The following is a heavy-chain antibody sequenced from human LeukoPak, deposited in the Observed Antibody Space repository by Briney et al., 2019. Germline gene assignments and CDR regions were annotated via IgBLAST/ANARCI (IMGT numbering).Heavy chain of an antibody. CDR3: ARKDSGSYHNWFDP. CDR2: ISSSSSYI. D-gene: IGHD1-26*01. CDR1: GFTFSSYS. V-gene: IGHV3-21*01. Sequence: GGSLRLSCAASGFTFSSYSMNWVRQAPGKGLEWVSSISSSSSYIYYADSVKGRFTISRDNAKNSLYLQMNSLRAEDTAVYYCARKDSGSYHNWFDPWGQRTLVTVSS. J-gene: IGHJ5*02.